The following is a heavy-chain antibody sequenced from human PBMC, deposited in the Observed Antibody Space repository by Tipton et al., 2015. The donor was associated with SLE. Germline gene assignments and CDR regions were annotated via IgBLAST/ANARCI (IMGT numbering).Heavy chain of an antibody. V-gene: IGHV4-39*07. CDR1: GDSISNNNYY. J-gene: IGHJ4*02. Sequence: TLSLTCTVSGDSISNNNYYWGWVRQPPGKGLELIGNINYSGTTYYNPSLKTRVSISVDTSKIQFSLRLTSVTAADTAVYYCARGDNWDYMEDWGQGTLVTVSS. CDR2: INYSGTT. D-gene: IGHD1-7*01. CDR3: ARGDNWDYMED.